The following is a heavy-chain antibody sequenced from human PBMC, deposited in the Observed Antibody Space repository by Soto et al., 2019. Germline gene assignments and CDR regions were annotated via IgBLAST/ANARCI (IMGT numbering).Heavy chain of an antibody. V-gene: IGHV4-4*02. CDR2: IYHSGST. J-gene: IGHJ3*02. CDR3: AREIPDSSGYYPGVDAFDI. CDR1: GGSISSSNW. D-gene: IGHD3-22*01. Sequence: QVQLQESGSGLVKPSGTLSLTCAVSGGSISSSNWWSWVRQPPGKGLEWIGEIYHSGSTNYNPSLKSRVTISVDKSKNQFSLKLSSVTAADTAVYYCAREIPDSSGYYPGVDAFDIWGQGTMVTVSS.